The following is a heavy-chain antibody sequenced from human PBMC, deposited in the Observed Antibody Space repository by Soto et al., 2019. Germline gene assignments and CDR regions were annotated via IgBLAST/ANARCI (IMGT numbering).Heavy chain of an antibody. D-gene: IGHD3-3*01. Sequence: SETLSLTCTVSGGSISSYYWSWIRQPPGKGLEWIGYIYYSGSTNYNPSLKSRVTISVDTSKNQFSLKLSSVTAADTAVYYCAREARFLEWSDYYYYYMDVWGKGTTVTVSS. CDR2: IYYSGST. J-gene: IGHJ6*03. CDR1: GGSISSYY. V-gene: IGHV4-59*01. CDR3: AREARFLEWSDYYYYYMDV.